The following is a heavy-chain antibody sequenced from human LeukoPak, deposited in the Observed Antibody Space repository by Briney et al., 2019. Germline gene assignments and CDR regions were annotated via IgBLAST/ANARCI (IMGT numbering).Heavy chain of an antibody. J-gene: IGHJ4*02. Sequence: SETLSLTCTVSGGSISPYYWNWLRQPAGKGLEWVGRVYPSGTTNYNPSLKSRVTMSIDTSKNQFFLKLNSVTAADTAVYYCARGHNYFDGSGYTQYFDYWGQGTLVTVSS. CDR1: GGSISPYY. CDR2: VYPSGTT. D-gene: IGHD3-22*01. CDR3: ARGHNYFDGSGYTQYFDY. V-gene: IGHV4-4*07.